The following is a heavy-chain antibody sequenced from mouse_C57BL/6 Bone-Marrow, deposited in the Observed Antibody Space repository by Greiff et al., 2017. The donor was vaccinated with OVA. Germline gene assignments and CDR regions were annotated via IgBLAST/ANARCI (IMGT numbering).Heavy chain of an antibody. CDR3: ATPYYYGSSYGWYFDV. J-gene: IGHJ1*03. CDR2: IWSGGST. Sequence: VQLQQSGPGLVQPSQSLSITCTVSGFSLTSYGVHWVRQSPGKGLEWLGVIWSGGSTDYNAAFISSLSISKDNSKSQVFFKMNSLQADDTAIYYWATPYYYGSSYGWYFDVWGTGTTVTVSS. V-gene: IGHV2-2*01. CDR1: GFSLTSYG. D-gene: IGHD1-1*01.